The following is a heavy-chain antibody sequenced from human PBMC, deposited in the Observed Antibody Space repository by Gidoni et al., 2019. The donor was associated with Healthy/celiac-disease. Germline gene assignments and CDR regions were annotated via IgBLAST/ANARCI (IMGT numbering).Heavy chain of an antibody. D-gene: IGHD6-13*01. J-gene: IGHJ4*02. CDR2: IYYSGST. Sequence: QVQLQESGPGLVKPSETLSLTCTVSGGSVSSGSYYWSWIRQPPGKGLEWIGYIYYSGSTNYNPFLKSRVTISVDTSKNQFSLKLSSVTAADTAVYYCATGYSSSWYRFDYWGQGTLVTVSS. CDR1: GGSVSSGSYY. CDR3: ATGYSSSWYRFDY. V-gene: IGHV4-61*01.